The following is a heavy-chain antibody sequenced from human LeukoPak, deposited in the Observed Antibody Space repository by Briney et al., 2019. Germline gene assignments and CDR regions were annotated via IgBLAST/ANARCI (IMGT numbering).Heavy chain of an antibody. CDR1: GGSISSYY. Sequence: PSETLSLTCAVSGGSISSYYWSWIRQPPGKGLEWIGNIYDRGSTKYNPSLKSRVTISVDTSKNQFSLRLSSVTAADTAVYYCASTERSVAVAGTFYFDYWGQGTLVTVSS. J-gene: IGHJ4*02. V-gene: IGHV4-59*01. D-gene: IGHD6-19*01. CDR3: ASTERSVAVAGTFYFDY. CDR2: IYDRGST.